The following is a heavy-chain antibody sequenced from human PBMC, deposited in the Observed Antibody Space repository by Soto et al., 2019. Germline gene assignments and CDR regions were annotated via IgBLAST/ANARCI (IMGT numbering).Heavy chain of an antibody. CDR3: ARGGSYRGSGKKYYGMDV. Sequence: PSETLSLTCAVYGGSFSGYYWSWIRQPPGKGLEWIGEINHSGSTNYNPSLKSRVTISVDTSKNQFSLKLSSVTAADTAVYYCARGGSYRGSGKKYYGMDVWGQGTTVTVSS. J-gene: IGHJ6*02. V-gene: IGHV4-34*01. CDR1: GGSFSGYY. D-gene: IGHD3-16*02. CDR2: INHSGST.